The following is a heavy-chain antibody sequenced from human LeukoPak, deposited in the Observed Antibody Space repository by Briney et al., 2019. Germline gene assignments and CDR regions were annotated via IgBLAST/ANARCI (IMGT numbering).Heavy chain of an antibody. J-gene: IGHJ4*02. D-gene: IGHD3-10*01. V-gene: IGHV3-48*01. CDR1: GFTFSSYS. Sequence: GGSLRLSCAASGFTFSSYSMKWVRQAPGKGLEWVSYISSSSSNIYYADSVKGRFTISRDNAKNSLYLQMNSLRAEDTAVYYCARAAGSYSYRSFDYWGQGALVTVSS. CDR3: ARAAGSYSYRSFDY. CDR2: ISSSSSNI.